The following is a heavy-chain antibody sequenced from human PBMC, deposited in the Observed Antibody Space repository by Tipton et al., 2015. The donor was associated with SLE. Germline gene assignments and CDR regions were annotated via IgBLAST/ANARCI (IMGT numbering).Heavy chain of an antibody. D-gene: IGHD6-13*01. CDR2: VYHSGTT. V-gene: IGHV4-38-2*02. J-gene: IGHJ5*02. CDR1: GGSTSNYY. CDR3: ARDLEGYSSTWFT. Sequence: TLSLTCTVSGGSTSNYYWSWFRQPPGKGLEWIGSVYHSGTTYYKPSLKSRLIISVDTSKNQFSLKLSSVTAADTAVYYCARDLEGYSSTWFTWGQGTLVTVSS.